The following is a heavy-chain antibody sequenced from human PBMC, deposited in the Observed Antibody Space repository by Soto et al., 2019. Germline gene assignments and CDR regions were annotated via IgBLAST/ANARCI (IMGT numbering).Heavy chain of an antibody. D-gene: IGHD3-10*01. CDR2: IHYSGGT. CDR1: GASVSSHS. Sequence: SETLSLTCSVTGASVSSHSWSWIRQSPGKGLEWIGYIHYSGGTNYTPSLRSRVTISVETSKNQLSLNLTSLTAADTAVYYCARGGTSGSAVYNWFDPWGQGTLVTV. J-gene: IGHJ5*02. CDR3: ARGGTSGSAVYNWFDP. V-gene: IGHV4-59*02.